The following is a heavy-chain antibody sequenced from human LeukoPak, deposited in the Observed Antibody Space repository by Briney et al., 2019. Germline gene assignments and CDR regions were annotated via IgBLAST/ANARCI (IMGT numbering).Heavy chain of an antibody. Sequence: PGGSLRLSCAASGFTFSSSWMSWVRQAPGKGLEWVANIKQDGSEKYYVESVKGRVTISRDNTKNSLYLQMDSLTAEDTAVYYCVRISTAVAGADYWGQGTLVSLSS. CDR3: VRISTAVAGADY. J-gene: IGHJ4*02. CDR2: IKQDGSEK. D-gene: IGHD6-19*01. V-gene: IGHV3-7*01. CDR1: GFTFSSSW.